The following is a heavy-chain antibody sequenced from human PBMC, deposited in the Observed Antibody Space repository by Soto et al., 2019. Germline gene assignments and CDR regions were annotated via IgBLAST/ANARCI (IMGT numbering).Heavy chain of an antibody. V-gene: IGHV4-59*01. J-gene: IGHJ5*02. D-gene: IGHD3-10*02. CDR1: GGSISSYY. CDR3: ARTLFGWVIWFDP. CDR2: IYYSGST. Sequence: QVQLQESGPGLVKPSETLSLTCTVSGGSISSYYWSWIRQTPGKGLEWIGYIYYSGSTNYNPSLKSRVTISVDTSKNQFSLKLSSVTAADTAVYYCARTLFGWVIWFDPWGHGTLVTVSS.